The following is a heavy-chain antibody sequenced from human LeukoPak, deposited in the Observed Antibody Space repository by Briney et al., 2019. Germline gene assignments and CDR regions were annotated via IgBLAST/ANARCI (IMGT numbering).Heavy chain of an antibody. Sequence: ASVKVSCKASGYTFTSYDINWVRQATGQGLEWMGWMNPNSGNTNYAQKLQGRVTMTTDTSTSTAYMELRSLRSDDTAVYYCARERDPYYDSSGYQGIDYWGQGTLVTVSS. CDR2: MNPNSGNT. D-gene: IGHD3-22*01. J-gene: IGHJ4*02. CDR3: ARERDPYYDSSGYQGIDY. CDR1: GYTFTSYD. V-gene: IGHV1-18*01.